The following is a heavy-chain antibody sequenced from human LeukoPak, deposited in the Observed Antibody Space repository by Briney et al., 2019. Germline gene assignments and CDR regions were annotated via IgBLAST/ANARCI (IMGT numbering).Heavy chain of an antibody. D-gene: IGHD5-24*01. CDR3: ESDGQWLQLRHDY. V-gene: IGHV3-21*01. J-gene: IGHJ4*02. CDR1: GFTFSSYS. Sequence: PGGSLRLSCAASGFTFSSYSMNWVRQAPGKGLEWVSSISSSSSYIYYADSVKGRFTISRDNAKNSLYLQMNSLRAEDTAVYYRESDGQWLQLRHDYWGQGTLVTVSS. CDR2: ISSSSSYI.